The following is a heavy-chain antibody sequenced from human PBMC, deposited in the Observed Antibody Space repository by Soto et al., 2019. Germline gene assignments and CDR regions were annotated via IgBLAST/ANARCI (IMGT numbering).Heavy chain of an antibody. V-gene: IGHV3-23*01. CDR2: ISGSGGST. Sequence: GGSLRLSCAASGFTFSSYAMSWVRQAPGKGLEWVSAISGSGGSTYYADSVKGRFTISRDNSKNTLYLQMNSLRAEDTAVYYCAKDLLLWFGELLPNFDYWGQGTLVTVSS. J-gene: IGHJ4*02. CDR1: GFTFSSYA. D-gene: IGHD3-10*01. CDR3: AKDLLLWFGELLPNFDY.